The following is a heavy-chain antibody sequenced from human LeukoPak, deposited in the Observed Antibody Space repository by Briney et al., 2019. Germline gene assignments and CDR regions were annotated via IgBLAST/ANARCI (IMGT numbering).Heavy chain of an antibody. CDR1: GFTFSTYW. D-gene: IGHD4/OR15-4a*01. CDR2: IKQDGSET. Sequence: QAGGSLRLSCAASGFTFSTYWMSWVRQAPGKGLEWVANIKQDGSETYYVDSVRGRFSISRDNAKNSLFLQMNSLRAEDTAVYYCARRTEVTSMVTDEPFDYWGQGTLVTLSS. V-gene: IGHV3-7*01. CDR3: ARRTEVTSMVTDEPFDY. J-gene: IGHJ4*02.